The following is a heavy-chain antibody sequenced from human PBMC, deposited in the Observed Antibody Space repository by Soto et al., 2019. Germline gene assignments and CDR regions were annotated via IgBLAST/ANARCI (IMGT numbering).Heavy chain of an antibody. CDR2: IPQDGVDG. Sequence: GGSLRLSCEVSGFTFSMYSMSWVRQSPGKGLEWVAKIPQDGVDGHYADSVKGRFIISRDNDKNSLHLQLNNLRAEDTAVYYCARDHLILPAHDFFYGSDVWGRGATVT. CDR3: ARDHLILPAHDFFYGSDV. V-gene: IGHV3-7*03. CDR1: GFTFSMYS. J-gene: IGHJ6*02. D-gene: IGHD2-21*02.